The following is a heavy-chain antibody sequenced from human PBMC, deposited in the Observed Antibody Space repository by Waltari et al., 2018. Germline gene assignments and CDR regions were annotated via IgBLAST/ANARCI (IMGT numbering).Heavy chain of an antibody. Sequence: EVQLLESGGGLVQPGGSLRLSCAVFGFTFSRHAMSWGRQAPGKGLEWVSAISGSGGSTYYADSVKGRFTISRDNSKNTLYLQMNSLRAEDTAVYYCAKDKSSSWYWNYYFDYWGQGTLVTVSS. J-gene: IGHJ4*02. CDR3: AKDKSSSWYWNYYFDY. CDR2: ISGSGGST. D-gene: IGHD6-13*01. CDR1: GFTFSRHA. V-gene: IGHV3-23*01.